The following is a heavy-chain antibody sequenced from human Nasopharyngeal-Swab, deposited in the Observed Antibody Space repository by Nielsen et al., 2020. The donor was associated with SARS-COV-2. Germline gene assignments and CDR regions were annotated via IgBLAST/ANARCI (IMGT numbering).Heavy chain of an antibody. D-gene: IGHD3-10*01. CDR1: GFTFSNYN. CDR2: ITSTSSTI. V-gene: IGHV3-48*04. J-gene: IGHJ4*02. CDR3: VSSYYGSAY. Sequence: GESLKISCAASGFTFSNYNMNWVRQAPGKGLEWVSYITSTSSTIYYADSVKGRFTISRDNAKNSLSLQINSLRAEDTAMYYCVSSYYGSAYWGQGPLFTVSS.